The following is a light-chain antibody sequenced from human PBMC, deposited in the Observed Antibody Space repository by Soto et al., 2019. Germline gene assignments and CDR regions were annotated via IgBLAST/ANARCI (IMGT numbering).Light chain of an antibody. J-gene: IGLJ3*02. Sequence: QAVVTREPSLTVSPGGTVTLTCGSSTGGVTSSHYPYWFQQKPGQAPRTLIYDTTNKHSWTPARFSGSLLGGKAALTLSGAQPEDEAEYYCLLSYSGARGGVFGGGTKLTVL. CDR1: TGGVTSSHY. CDR2: DTT. V-gene: IGLV7-46*01. CDR3: LLSYSGARGGV.